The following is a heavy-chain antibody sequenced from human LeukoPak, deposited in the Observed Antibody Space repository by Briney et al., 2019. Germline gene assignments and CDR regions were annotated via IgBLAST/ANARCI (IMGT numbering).Heavy chain of an antibody. CDR2: INHSGST. D-gene: IGHD3-22*01. V-gene: IGHV4-34*01. CDR1: GGSFSGYY. Sequence: SETLSLTCAVYGGSFSGYYWSWIRQPPGKGLEWIGEINHSGSTNYNPSLKSRVTISVDTSKNQFSLKLSSVTAADTPVYYCASSAGSSGPTGGYWGQGTLVTVSS. CDR3: ASSAGSSGPTGGY. J-gene: IGHJ4*02.